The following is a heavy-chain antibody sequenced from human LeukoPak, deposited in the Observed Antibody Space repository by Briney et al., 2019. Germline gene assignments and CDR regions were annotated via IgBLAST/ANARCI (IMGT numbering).Heavy chain of an antibody. J-gene: IGHJ2*01. V-gene: IGHV4-39*07. D-gene: IGHD6-13*01. Sequence: SETLSLTCTVSGGSISTSSYYWGWVRQPPGKGLEWIGNIFYSGSTYYSPSLKSRVTISVDKSKNQFSLKLSSVTAADTAVYYCARGGAAADLWGRGTLVTVSS. CDR3: ARGGAAADL. CDR2: IFYSGST. CDR1: GGSISTSSYY.